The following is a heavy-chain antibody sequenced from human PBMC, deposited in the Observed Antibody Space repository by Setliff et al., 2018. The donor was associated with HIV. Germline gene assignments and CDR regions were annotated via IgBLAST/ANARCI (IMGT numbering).Heavy chain of an antibody. V-gene: IGHV4-61*09. CDR2: IYTSGST. CDR1: GVSIRSDVYY. D-gene: IGHD5-18*01. Sequence: SETLSLTCTVSGVSIRSDVYYWSWIRQPAGKGLEWIGHIYTSGSTNYKSSLKSRVTISADPSKNQFSLKVTSVTAADTAVYYCGRLSETAMASFDSWGQGTLVTVSS. J-gene: IGHJ4*02. CDR3: GRLSETAMASFDS.